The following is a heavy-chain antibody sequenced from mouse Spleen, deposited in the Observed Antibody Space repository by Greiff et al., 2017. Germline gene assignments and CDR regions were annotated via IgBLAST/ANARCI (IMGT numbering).Heavy chain of an antibody. CDR3: ARRGGYDSWFAY. Sequence: EVHLVESGGGLVKLGGSLKLSCAASGFTFSSYAMSWVRQTPEKRLEWVATISSGGGNTYYPDSVKGRFTISRDNAKNTLYLQMSSLKSEDTAMYYCARRGGYDSWFAYWGQGTLVTVSA. V-gene: IGHV5-9-3*01. CDR2: ISSGGGNT. CDR1: GFTFSSYA. J-gene: IGHJ3*01. D-gene: IGHD2-2*01.